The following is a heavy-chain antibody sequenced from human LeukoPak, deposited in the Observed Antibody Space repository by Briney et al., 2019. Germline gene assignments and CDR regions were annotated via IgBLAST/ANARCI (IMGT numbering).Heavy chain of an antibody. CDR1: GYTFTSYY. CDR3: ARETNLGYCSSTSCYSAVFDY. V-gene: IGHV1-46*01. CDR2: INPSGGST. D-gene: IGHD2-2*01. J-gene: IGHJ4*02. Sequence: GASVKVSCKASGYTFTSYYMHWVRQAPGQGLEWMGIINPSGGSTSYAQKFQGRVTMTRDMSTSTVYMELSSLRSEDTAVYYCARETNLGYCSSTSCYSAVFDYWGQGTLVTVSS.